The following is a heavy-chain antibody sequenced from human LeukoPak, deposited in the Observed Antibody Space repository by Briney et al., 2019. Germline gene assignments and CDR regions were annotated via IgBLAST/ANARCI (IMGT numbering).Heavy chain of an antibody. CDR3: VTGISNPDN. D-gene: IGHD6-13*01. CDR2: ISGSGGST. CDR1: GCTFSSYA. Sequence: GGSLRLSCAASGCTFSSYAMSWVRQAPGKGLEWVSAISGSGGSTYYADSVKGRFTISRDISKSTLYLQMNSLRVDDTAIYYCVTGISNPDNWGQGTLVTVSS. V-gene: IGHV3-23*01. J-gene: IGHJ4*02.